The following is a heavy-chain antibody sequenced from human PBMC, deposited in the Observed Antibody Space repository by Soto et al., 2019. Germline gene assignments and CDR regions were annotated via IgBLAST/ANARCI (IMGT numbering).Heavy chain of an antibody. CDR3: ARGMTPPGAPAWYYFDS. D-gene: IGHD2-8*02. Sequence: SETLSLTCTVSGASITCSSYWSWIRQPAGKGLEWIGRFSLSGTTNYNPSLRSRVTMSADVSKNQFSLRLTSVTAADTALYYCARGMTPPGAPAWYYFDSWGQGTLVTVSS. CDR2: FSLSGTT. V-gene: IGHV4-4*07. CDR1: GASITCSSY. J-gene: IGHJ4*02.